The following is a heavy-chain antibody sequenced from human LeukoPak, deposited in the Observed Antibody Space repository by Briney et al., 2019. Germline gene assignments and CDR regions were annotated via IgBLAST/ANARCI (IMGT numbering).Heavy chain of an antibody. V-gene: IGHV4-31*03. Sequence: SQTLSLTCTVSGGSISSGGYYGSWIRQHPGKGLELIGYIYYSGSTYYNPSLNSRVTISVDTSKNQFSLKLSSVTAAETAVYYCATPNPHYYDRSGYYSESASAFDIWGQGTMVTVSS. D-gene: IGHD3-22*01. CDR3: ATPNPHYYDRSGYYSESASAFDI. J-gene: IGHJ3*02. CDR1: GGSISSGGYY. CDR2: IYYSGST.